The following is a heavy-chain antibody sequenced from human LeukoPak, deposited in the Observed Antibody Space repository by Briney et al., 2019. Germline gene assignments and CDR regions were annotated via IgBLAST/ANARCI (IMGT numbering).Heavy chain of an antibody. CDR3: ATAGSSELLWDYAMDV. CDR2: IYAGGST. Sequence: GGSLRLSCAAPGFPFISYDISGVRQALGKGLERVFIIYAGGSTYYADAVKGRFTISRHNSKNTLHLQMNSLRVEDTAVYYCATAGSSELLWDYAMDVWGQGTTVTVSS. D-gene: IGHD3-10*01. CDR1: GFPFISYD. J-gene: IGHJ6*02. V-gene: IGHV3-53*04.